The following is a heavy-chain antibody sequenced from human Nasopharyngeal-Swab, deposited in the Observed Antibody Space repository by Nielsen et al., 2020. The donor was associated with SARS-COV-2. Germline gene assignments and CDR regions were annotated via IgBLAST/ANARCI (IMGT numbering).Heavy chain of an antibody. CDR1: GGSISSGGYY. D-gene: IGHD3-9*01. J-gene: IGHJ3*02. V-gene: IGHV4-31*03. CDR2: IYYSGST. Sequence: SETLSLTCTVSGGSISSGGYYWSWIRQHPGKGLEWIGYIYYSGSTYYNPSLKSRVTISVDTSKNQFSLKLSSVTAADTAVYYCAKGSFGPHDAFDIWGQGTMVTVSS. CDR3: AKGSFGPHDAFDI.